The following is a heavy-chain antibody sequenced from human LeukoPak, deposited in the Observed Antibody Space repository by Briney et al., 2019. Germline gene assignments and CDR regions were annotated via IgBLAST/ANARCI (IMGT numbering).Heavy chain of an antibody. CDR1: GFTFSSYA. CDR2: ISGSGAST. J-gene: IGHJ6*04. Sequence: PGGSLRLSCAASGFTFSSYAMSWVRQAPGKGLEWVSDISGSGASTYYADSVKGRLTISRDNSKNTLYLQMNSLRAEDTAVYYCAELGITMIGGVWGKGTTVTISS. D-gene: IGHD3-10*02. CDR3: AELGITMIGGV. V-gene: IGHV3-23*01.